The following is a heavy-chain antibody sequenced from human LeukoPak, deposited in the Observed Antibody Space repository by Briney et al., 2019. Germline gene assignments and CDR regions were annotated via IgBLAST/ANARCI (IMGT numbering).Heavy chain of an antibody. CDR3: ATEWGNYDYVWGSYRPYYFDY. CDR1: GFPFSSYA. Sequence: PGGSLRLSCAASGFPFSSYAMSWVRQAPGKGLEWVSAISGSGGSTYYADSVKGRFTISRDNSKNTLYLQMNSLRAEDTAVYYCATEWGNYDYVWGSYRPYYFDYWGQGTLVTVSS. D-gene: IGHD3-16*02. CDR2: ISGSGGST. J-gene: IGHJ4*02. V-gene: IGHV3-23*01.